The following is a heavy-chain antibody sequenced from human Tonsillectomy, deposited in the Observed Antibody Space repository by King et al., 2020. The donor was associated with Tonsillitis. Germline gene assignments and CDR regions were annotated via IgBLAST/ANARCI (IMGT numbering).Heavy chain of an antibody. J-gene: IGHJ4*02. CDR2: INPSGGST. V-gene: IGHV1-46*01. D-gene: IGHD6-6*01. Sequence: QLVQSGAEVKKPGASMKVSCKASGYTFTTYYMHWVRQAPGQGLEWMGIINPSGGSTRYAQKFQGRVTMTRDTSTSTVYMVLSSLRSEDTAVYYCARGLHGGGAARLLDYWGQGTLVTVSS. CDR1: GYTFTTYY. CDR3: ARGLHGGGAARLLDY.